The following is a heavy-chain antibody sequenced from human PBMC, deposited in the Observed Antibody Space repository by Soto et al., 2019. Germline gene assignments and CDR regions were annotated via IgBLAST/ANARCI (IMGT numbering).Heavy chain of an antibody. CDR2: IWYDGSNK. V-gene: IGHV3-33*01. J-gene: IGHJ4*02. CDR3: ARDEGITMVQGFIDY. CDR1: GFTFSSYG. Sequence: GGSLRLSCAASGFTFSSYGMHWVRQAPGKGLEWVAVIWYDGSNKYYADSVKGRFTISRDNSKNTLYLQMNSLRAEDTAVYYCARDEGITMVQGFIDYWGQGTLVTVSS. D-gene: IGHD3-10*01.